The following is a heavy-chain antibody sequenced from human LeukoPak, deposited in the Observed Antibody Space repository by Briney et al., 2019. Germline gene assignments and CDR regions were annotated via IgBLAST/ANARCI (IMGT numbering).Heavy chain of an antibody. V-gene: IGHV4-59*08. CDR1: GCSISSYY. Sequence: SETLSLPCTVSGCSISSYYWSWIRQPPGKGLEYIGYIYYSGNTNSNPSLNSRVTISVDTSKNQFSLKLSSVTAADTAVYYCARRGPGASLEYYFDLWGRGTLVTVSS. CDR2: IYYSGNT. CDR3: ARRGPGASLEYYFDL. D-gene: IGHD1-14*01. J-gene: IGHJ2*01.